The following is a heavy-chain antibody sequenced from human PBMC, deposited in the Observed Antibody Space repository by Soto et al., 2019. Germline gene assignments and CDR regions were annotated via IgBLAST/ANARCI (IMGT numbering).Heavy chain of an antibody. CDR2: INPNSGGT. CDR3: AIAVASRTYYYYGMDV. J-gene: IGHJ6*02. Sequence: ASVKVSCKASGYTFTGYYMHWVRQAPGQGLEWMGWINPNSGGTNYAQKFQGWVTMTRDTSISTAYMELSRLRSDDTAVYYCAIAVASRTYYYYGMDVWGQGTTVTVS. CDR1: GYTFTGYY. V-gene: IGHV1-2*04.